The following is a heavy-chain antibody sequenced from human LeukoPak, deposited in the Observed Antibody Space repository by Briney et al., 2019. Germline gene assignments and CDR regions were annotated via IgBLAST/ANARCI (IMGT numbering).Heavy chain of an antibody. CDR3: ARAGFYY. CDR2: INPNSGGT. Sequence: ASVTVSFTASGYTFTAYYMHWVRQAPGQGIEWMGWINPNSGGTTYAQNFQGRVTMTRDTSISTAYMELSRLRSDDTAVYFCARAGFYYWGQGTLVTVSS. CDR1: GYTFTAYY. V-gene: IGHV1-2*02. J-gene: IGHJ4*02.